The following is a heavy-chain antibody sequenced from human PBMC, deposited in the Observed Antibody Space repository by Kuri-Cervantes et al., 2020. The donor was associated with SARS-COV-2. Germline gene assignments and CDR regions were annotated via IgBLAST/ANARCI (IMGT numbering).Heavy chain of an antibody. D-gene: IGHD3-3*01. CDR2: ISHSGST. CDR3: ARGTGYDFWSGLDYYFDY. Sequence: SCVVSGGSVTSAGYSWNWIRQSPGKALEWLGFISHSGSTEYTPFLKSRLAISVDKAKNQVSLKVTSVSAADTAVYYCARGTGYDFWSGLDYYFDYWGQGTLVTVSS. V-gene: IGHV4-30-2*06. CDR1: GGSVTSAGYS. J-gene: IGHJ4*02.